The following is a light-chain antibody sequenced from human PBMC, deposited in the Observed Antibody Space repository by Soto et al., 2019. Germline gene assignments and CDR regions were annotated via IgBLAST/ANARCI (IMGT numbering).Light chain of an antibody. CDR1: SSNIGINT. Sequence: QSVLTQPPSASGTPGQRVTFSCSGSSSNIGINTVNWYRQLPGTAPQLLIYSNNQRPSGVPDRFSGSKSGTSASLAISGLRSEDEADYYCAAWDDSLSGPNYVFGTGTKVTVL. CDR2: SNN. CDR3: AAWDDSLSGPNYV. J-gene: IGLJ1*01. V-gene: IGLV1-44*01.